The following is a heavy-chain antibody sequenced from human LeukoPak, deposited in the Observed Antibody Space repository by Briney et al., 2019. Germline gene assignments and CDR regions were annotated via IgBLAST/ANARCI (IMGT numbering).Heavy chain of an antibody. CDR3: ARYPDPPYYMDV. Sequence: ASVKVSCKASGYTFTSYYMHWVRQAPGQGLEWMGIINPSGGSTSYAQKFQGRVTMTTDTSTSTAYMELRSLRSDDTAVYYCARYPDPPYYMDVWGKGTTVTVSS. J-gene: IGHJ6*03. V-gene: IGHV1-46*01. CDR2: INPSGGST. CDR1: GYTFTSYY. D-gene: IGHD1-14*01.